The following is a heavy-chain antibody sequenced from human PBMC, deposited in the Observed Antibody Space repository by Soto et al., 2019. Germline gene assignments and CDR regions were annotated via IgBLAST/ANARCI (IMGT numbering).Heavy chain of an antibody. CDR3: ARVVRDYDFWSGYGYFDY. Sequence: LSLTCAASGFTFSSYAMHWVRQAPGKGLEYVSAISSNGGSTYYANSVKGRFTISRDNSKNTLYLQMGSLRAEDMAVYYCARVVRDYDFWSGYGYFDYWGQGTLVTISS. V-gene: IGHV3-64*01. CDR2: ISSNGGST. J-gene: IGHJ4*02. CDR1: GFTFSSYA. D-gene: IGHD3-3*01.